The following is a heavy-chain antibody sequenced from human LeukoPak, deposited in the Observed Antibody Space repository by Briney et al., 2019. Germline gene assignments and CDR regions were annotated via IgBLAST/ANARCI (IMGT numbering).Heavy chain of an antibody. V-gene: IGHV3-66*01. Sequence: QPGGSLRLSCAASGFTVSSNYMSWVRQAPGKGLEWVSVIYSGGSTYYADSVKGRFTISRDNSKNTLYLQMNSLRAEDTAVYYCARTRPYYYGSGSREYYFDYWGQGTLVTVSS. CDR2: IYSGGST. CDR3: ARTRPYYYGSGSREYYFDY. CDR1: GFTVSSNY. J-gene: IGHJ4*02. D-gene: IGHD3-10*01.